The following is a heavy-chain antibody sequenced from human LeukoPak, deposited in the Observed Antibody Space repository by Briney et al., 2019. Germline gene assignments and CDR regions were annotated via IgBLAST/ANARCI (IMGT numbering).Heavy chain of an antibody. D-gene: IGHD3-22*01. CDR1: GYTFTSYD. J-gene: IGHJ5*02. V-gene: IGHV1-8*01. Sequence: ASVRVSCKPSGYTFTSYDINWVRQATGQGLEWMGWMNPNSGNTGYAQKFQGRVTMTRDTSISTAYMELSSLRSEDTAVYYCARGLPPYYYDSSGFGFDPWGQGTLVTVSS. CDR2: MNPNSGNT. CDR3: ARGLPPYYYDSSGFGFDP.